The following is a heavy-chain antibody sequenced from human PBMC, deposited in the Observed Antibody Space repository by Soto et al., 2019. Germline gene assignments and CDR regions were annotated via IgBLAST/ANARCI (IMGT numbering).Heavy chain of an antibody. D-gene: IGHD3-3*01. V-gene: IGHV4-34*01. CDR1: GRSFIGYY. CDR2: INHSGST. CDR3: ARVPYYDFWSGYYSSYYYYGMDV. J-gene: IGHJ6*02. Sequence: SQALPLTCSVYGRSFIGYYRSCMSQPPGKGLQSIREINHSGSTNYNPSLKSRVTISVDTSKNQFSLKLSSVTAADTAVYYCARVPYYDFWSGYYSSYYYYGMDVWGQGTTVTVSS.